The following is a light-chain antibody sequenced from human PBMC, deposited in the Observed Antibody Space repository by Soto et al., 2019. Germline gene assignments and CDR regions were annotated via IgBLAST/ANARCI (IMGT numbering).Light chain of an antibody. V-gene: IGLV2-14*01. CDR1: SSDVGGYNY. J-gene: IGLJ2*01. CDR2: EVS. Sequence: QSALTQPASVSGSPGQSITISCTGTSSDVGGYNYVSWYQQHPGTAPKLMIYEVSNRPSGVSNRFSGSKSGNTASLTISGLQAEDEADYYGSSYTSSSTPYVVFGGGTKLTVL. CDR3: SSYTSSSTPYVV.